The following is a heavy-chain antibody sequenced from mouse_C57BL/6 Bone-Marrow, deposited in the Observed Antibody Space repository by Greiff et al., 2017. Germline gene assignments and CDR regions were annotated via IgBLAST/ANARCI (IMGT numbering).Heavy chain of an antibody. J-gene: IGHJ2*01. CDR1: GFNIKDDY. CDR2: IDPENGDT. D-gene: IGHD1-1*02. V-gene: IGHV14-4*01. CDR3: TTVGVSGYFDY. Sequence: EVQLQQSGAELVRPGASVKLSCTASGFNIKDDYMHWVKQRPEQGLEWIGWIDPENGDTEYASKFQGKATITADTSSNTAYLQLSSLTSEDTAVYYCTTVGVSGYFDYWDQGTTLTVSS.